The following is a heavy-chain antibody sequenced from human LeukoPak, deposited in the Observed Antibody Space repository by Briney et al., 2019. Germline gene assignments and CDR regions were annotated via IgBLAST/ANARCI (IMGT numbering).Heavy chain of an antibody. Sequence: SETLSLTCAVYGGSFSGYYWSWIRQPPGKGLEWIGDVNHSGSTNYNPSLKSRVTISVDTSKNQFSLKLISVTAADTAVYYCASPTGDAFDIWGQGTMVTVSS. CDR1: GGSFSGYY. CDR2: VNHSGST. J-gene: IGHJ3*02. CDR3: ASPTGDAFDI. D-gene: IGHD4-17*01. V-gene: IGHV4-34*01.